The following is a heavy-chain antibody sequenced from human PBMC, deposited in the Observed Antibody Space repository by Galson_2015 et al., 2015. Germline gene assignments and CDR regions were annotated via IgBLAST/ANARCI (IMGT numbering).Heavy chain of an antibody. CDR2: IYYSGST. CDR1: GGSVSSGSYY. D-gene: IGHD6-6*01. Sequence: TLSLTCTVSGGSVSSGSYYWSWIRQPPGKGLEWIGYIYYSGSTNYNPSLKSRVTISVDTSKNQFSLKLSSVTAADTAVYYCASSSGRSYGMDVWGQGTTVTVSS. J-gene: IGHJ6*02. V-gene: IGHV4-61*01. CDR3: ASSSGRSYGMDV.